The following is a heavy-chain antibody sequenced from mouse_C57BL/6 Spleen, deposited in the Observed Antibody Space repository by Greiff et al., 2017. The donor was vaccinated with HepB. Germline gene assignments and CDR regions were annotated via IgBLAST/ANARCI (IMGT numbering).Heavy chain of an antibody. CDR3: ARDPTMVARWYFDY. J-gene: IGHJ2*01. CDR1: GFTFSSYA. D-gene: IGHD2-10*01. V-gene: IGHV5-4*01. CDR2: ISDGGSYT. Sequence: EVQVVESGGGLVKPGGSLKLSCAASGFTFSSYAMSWVRQTPEKRLEWVATISDGGSYTYYPDNVKGRFTISRDNAKNNLYLQMIHLKSEDTAMYYCARDPTMVARWYFDYWGQGTTLTVSS.